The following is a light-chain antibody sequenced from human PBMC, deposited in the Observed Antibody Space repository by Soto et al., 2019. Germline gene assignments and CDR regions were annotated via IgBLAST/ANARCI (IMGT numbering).Light chain of an antibody. J-gene: IGLJ1*01. Sequence: QSALTQPASVSGSPRHSITISCTGTSSDVGGYNYVSWYQHHPGKAPKLMIYDVSNRPSGVSNRFSGSNSGNTASLTISGLQPEDEADYSCCSYTTSNTCRLVFGTGSTVTVL. CDR3: CSYTTSNTCRLV. CDR1: SSDVGGYNY. CDR2: DVS. V-gene: IGLV2-14*03.